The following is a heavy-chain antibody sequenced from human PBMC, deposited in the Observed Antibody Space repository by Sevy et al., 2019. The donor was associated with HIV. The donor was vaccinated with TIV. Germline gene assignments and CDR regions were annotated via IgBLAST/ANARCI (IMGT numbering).Heavy chain of an antibody. D-gene: IGHD3-10*01. CDR3: ARGTLWFGELYAGGLDY. J-gene: IGHJ4*02. CDR2: IIPIFGTA. Sequence: ASVKVSCKASGGTFSSYAISWVRQSPGQGLEWMGGIIPIFGTANYAQKFQGRVTITADKSTSTAYMELSSLRSEDTAVYYCARGTLWFGELYAGGLDYWGQGTLVTVSS. V-gene: IGHV1-69*06. CDR1: GGTFSSYA.